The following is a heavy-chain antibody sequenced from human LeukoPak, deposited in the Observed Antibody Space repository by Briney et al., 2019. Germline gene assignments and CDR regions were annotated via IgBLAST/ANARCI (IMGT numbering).Heavy chain of an antibody. CDR3: ARCSGGSYSWFDP. Sequence: SETLSLTCTVSGGSISGYYWSWLRQPPGKGLEWIGYIYYSGSTNYNPSLKSRVTISINTSKNQFSLKLSSVTAADTAVYYCARCSGGSYSWFDPWGQGTLVTVSS. D-gene: IGHD1-26*01. CDR2: IYYSGST. J-gene: IGHJ5*02. V-gene: IGHV4-59*01. CDR1: GGSISGYY.